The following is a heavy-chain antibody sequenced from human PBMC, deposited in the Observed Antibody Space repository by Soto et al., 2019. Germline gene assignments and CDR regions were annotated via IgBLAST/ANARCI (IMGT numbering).Heavy chain of an antibody. D-gene: IGHD4-17*01. J-gene: IGHJ3*02. Sequence: QVQLQESGPGLVKPSQTLSLTCTVSGGSISIGDYYWSWIRQPPGKGLEWIGYIYYSGSNYYNPSLKSRVTKSVDTSKDQFSLKLSSVTAADTAVYYCARPTDYGGTHDAFDIWGQGTMVTVSS. V-gene: IGHV4-30-4*01. CDR2: IYYSGSN. CDR1: GGSISIGDYY. CDR3: ARPTDYGGTHDAFDI.